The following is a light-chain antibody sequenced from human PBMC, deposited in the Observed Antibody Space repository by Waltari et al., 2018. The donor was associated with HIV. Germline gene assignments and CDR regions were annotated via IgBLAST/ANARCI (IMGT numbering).Light chain of an antibody. CDR1: SSDVGGYKS. J-gene: IGLJ2*01. CDR2: EVT. Sequence: QSALTQPPSPSGSPGQSVTISCTGTSSDVGGYKSVSWYQQHPGKAPKLMIYEVTKRPSGVPDRFSGSKSGNTASLTVSGLQAEDEGDYYCSSYGGTNKLLFGGGTKLIVL. CDR3: SSYGGTNKLL. V-gene: IGLV2-8*01.